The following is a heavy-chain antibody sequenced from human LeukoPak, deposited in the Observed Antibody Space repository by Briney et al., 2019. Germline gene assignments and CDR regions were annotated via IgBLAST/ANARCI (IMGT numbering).Heavy chain of an antibody. J-gene: IGHJ4*02. CDR3: ARPDSSGWYDY. V-gene: IGHV1-2*02. D-gene: IGHD6-19*01. Sequence: ASVKVSCKASGYSFTGYYMQWVRQAPGQGLEWMGWINANSGGRNYAQKFQGRVTMTRDTSINTAYMELSRLRSDDTAVYYCARPDSSGWYDYWGQGTLVTVSS. CDR2: INANSGGR. CDR1: GYSFTGYY.